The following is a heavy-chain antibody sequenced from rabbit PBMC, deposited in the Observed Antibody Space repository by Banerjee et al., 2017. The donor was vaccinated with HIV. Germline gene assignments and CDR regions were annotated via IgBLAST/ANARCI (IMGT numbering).Heavy chain of an antibody. V-gene: IGHV1S40*01. CDR3: ARNTRVFYWTAGSSDYTYAFDL. J-gene: IGHJ4*01. CDR1: GFSFSSSYW. Sequence: QSLEESGGDLVKPGASLTLTCTASGFSFSSSYWICWVRQAPGKGLEWIACIYAGSSGSTWYASWVNGRFSISKTSSTTVTLQMTSLTAADTATYFCARNTRVFYWTAGSSDYTYAFDLWGPGTLVTVS. CDR2: IYAGSSGST. D-gene: IGHD6-1*01.